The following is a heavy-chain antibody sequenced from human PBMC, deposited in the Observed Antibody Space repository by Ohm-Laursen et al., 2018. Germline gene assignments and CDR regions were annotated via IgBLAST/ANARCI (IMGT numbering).Heavy chain of an antibody. CDR1: GFTFSSYE. V-gene: IGHV3-48*03. D-gene: IGHD1-1*01. Sequence: SLRLSCTASGFTFSSYEMNWVRQAPGKGLEWVSYISSSVSTIYYADSVKGRFTISRDNAKNSLFLQMNSLRAEDTAVYYCARGGPTTPDYWGQGTLVTVSS. CDR2: ISSSVSTI. J-gene: IGHJ4*02. CDR3: ARGGPTTPDY.